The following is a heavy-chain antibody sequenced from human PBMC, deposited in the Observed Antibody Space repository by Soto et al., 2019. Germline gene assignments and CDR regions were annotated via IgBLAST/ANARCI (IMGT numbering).Heavy chain of an antibody. D-gene: IGHD2-2*01. CDR3: ARASRPGYCSSTSCYAAFDY. CDR2: INHSGST. Sequence: SETLSLTCAVYGVSFSGYYWSWIRQPPGKGLEWIGEINHSGSTNYNPSLKSRVTISVDTSKNQFSLKLSSVTAADTAVYYCARASRPGYCSSTSCYAAFDYWGQGTLVTVSS. CDR1: GVSFSGYY. J-gene: IGHJ4*02. V-gene: IGHV4-34*01.